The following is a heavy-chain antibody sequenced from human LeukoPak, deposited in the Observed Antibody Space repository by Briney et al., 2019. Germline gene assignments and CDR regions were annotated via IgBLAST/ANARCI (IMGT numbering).Heavy chain of an antibody. CDR2: IRNDGDVI. D-gene: IGHD3-10*01. Sequence: PGGSLRLSCAASGFTFTSFGMQWVRQTPGKGLEWVAFIRNDGDVIYYADSVKGRFTISRDNSKSTVYLQMNSLRAEDTAVYYCAKEHRLWFGDLQGPGGFDPWGQGTLVTVSS. V-gene: IGHV3-30*02. J-gene: IGHJ5*02. CDR1: GFTFTSFG. CDR3: AKEHRLWFGDLQGPGGFDP.